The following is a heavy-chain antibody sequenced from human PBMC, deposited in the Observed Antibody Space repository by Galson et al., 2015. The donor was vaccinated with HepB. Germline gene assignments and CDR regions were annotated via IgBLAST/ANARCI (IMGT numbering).Heavy chain of an antibody. D-gene: IGHD3-3*01. CDR1: GYTLTELS. V-gene: IGHV1-24*01. CDR3: AANPTIFGVVIDFYGMDV. CDR2: FDPEDGET. Sequence: CKVSGYTLTELSMHWVRQAPGKGLEWMGGFDPEDGETIYAQKFQGRVTMTEDTSTDTAFMELSSLRSEDTAVYYCAANPTIFGVVIDFYGMDVWGQGTTVTVSS. J-gene: IGHJ6*02.